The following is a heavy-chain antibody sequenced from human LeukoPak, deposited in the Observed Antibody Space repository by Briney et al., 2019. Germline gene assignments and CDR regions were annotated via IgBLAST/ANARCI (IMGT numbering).Heavy chain of an antibody. CDR2: ISYDGSNK. CDR3: ARGYGGNSAAFDI. D-gene: IGHD4-23*01. Sequence: PGGSLRLSCLASVFPLRSFGMLWVRQAPGTGLEGVALISYDGSNKNYADSVKGRFTISRDNSKNILYLQMNSLRVEDTAVYFCARGYGGNSAAFDIWGQGTMVTVSS. CDR1: VFPLRSFG. V-gene: IGHV3-30*03. J-gene: IGHJ3*02.